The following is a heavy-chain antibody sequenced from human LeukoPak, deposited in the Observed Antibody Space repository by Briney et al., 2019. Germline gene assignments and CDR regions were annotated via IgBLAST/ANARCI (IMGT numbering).Heavy chain of an antibody. CDR1: GFTFTTYA. Sequence: GGSLRLSCGASGFTFTTYAMTWVRQAPGKGLEWVSSITGSGGSTYYGDSVKGRFTISRDNSKNTLYLQMNSLRAEDTAVYYCARVVGRSVDDWGQGTLVTVSS. D-gene: IGHD2-15*01. J-gene: IGHJ4*02. V-gene: IGHV3-23*01. CDR3: ARVVGRSVDD. CDR2: ITGSGGST.